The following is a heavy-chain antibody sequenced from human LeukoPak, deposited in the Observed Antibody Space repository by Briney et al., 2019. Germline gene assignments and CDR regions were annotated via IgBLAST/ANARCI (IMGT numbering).Heavy chain of an antibody. Sequence: SETLSLTCSVSGGSISSCTYSWGWIRQPPGKGLEWIGSFSCSGSTYYNPSLKSRVTISVDTSKSQFSLYMDSVTAADTAVYYCAKDWNRYAYWGQGTLVTVSS. D-gene: IGHD1-1*01. CDR3: AKDWNRYAY. J-gene: IGHJ4*02. CDR2: FSCSGST. V-gene: IGHV4-39*07. CDR1: GGSISSCTYS.